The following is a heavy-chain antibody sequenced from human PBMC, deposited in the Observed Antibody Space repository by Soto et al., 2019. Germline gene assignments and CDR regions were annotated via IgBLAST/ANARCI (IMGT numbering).Heavy chain of an antibody. CDR3: AKSVAGYSSSWSSFDY. J-gene: IGHJ4*02. V-gene: IGHV3-23*01. CDR2: ISGSGGST. D-gene: IGHD6-13*01. Sequence: GGSLRLSCAASGFTFSSYAMSWVRQAPGKGLEWVSAISGSGGSTYYADSVKGRFTISRDNSKNTLYLQMNSLRAEDTAVYYCAKSVAGYSSSWSSFDYWGQGTLVTVSS. CDR1: GFTFSSYA.